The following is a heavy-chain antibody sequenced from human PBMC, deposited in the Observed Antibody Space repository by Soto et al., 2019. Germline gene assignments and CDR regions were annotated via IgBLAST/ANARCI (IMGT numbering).Heavy chain of an antibody. CDR1: GFTFSSYA. CDR2: ISSNGGST. V-gene: IGHV3-64*01. Sequence: EVQLVESGGGLVQPGGSLRLSCAASGFTFSSYAMHWVRQAPGKGLEYVSAISSNGGSTYYANSVKGRFTISRDNSKNTLYLQMGSLRAEAMAVYYCARMASSGYSFDYWGQGTLVTVSS. J-gene: IGHJ4*02. D-gene: IGHD3-22*01. CDR3: ARMASSGYSFDY.